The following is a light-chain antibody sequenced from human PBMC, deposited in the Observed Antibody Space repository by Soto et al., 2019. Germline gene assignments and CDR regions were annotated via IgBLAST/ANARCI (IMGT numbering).Light chain of an antibody. CDR1: QTVNSR. V-gene: IGKV3-20*01. J-gene: IGKJ5*01. CDR2: GTS. Sequence: IVLTQSPATLSSSPGERATLSCRSSQTVNSRLAWYQHKPGQAPRLLIYGTSIRATGIPDRFSGGGSGTDFTLTISRLEPEDFAVYYCQQYGSSFPIICGQGTRLEIK. CDR3: QQYGSSFPII.